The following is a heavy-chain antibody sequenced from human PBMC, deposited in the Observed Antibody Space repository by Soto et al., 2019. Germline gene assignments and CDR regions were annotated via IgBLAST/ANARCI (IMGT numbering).Heavy chain of an antibody. Sequence: PAGSLRLSCAGSGFTVSDHYIDWVRQAPGKGLEWVGRSRDKPQGYSTAYAASVKGRFTTSRDESKNSAYLQMNSLKTEDTAVYYCVRATYFSDSSGYTRCLDYWGQGTLVTVSS. CDR3: VRATYFSDSSGYTRCLDY. J-gene: IGHJ4*02. D-gene: IGHD3-22*01. V-gene: IGHV3-72*01. CDR2: SRDKPQGYST. CDR1: GFTVSDHY.